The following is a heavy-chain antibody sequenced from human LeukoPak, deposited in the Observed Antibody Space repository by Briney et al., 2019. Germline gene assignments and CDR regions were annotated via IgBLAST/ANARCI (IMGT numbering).Heavy chain of an antibody. CDR3: ARDVRSSIGAFDI. J-gene: IGHJ3*02. D-gene: IGHD2-2*01. Sequence: PGGSLRLSCAASGFTFSSYSMNWVRQAPGKGLEWVSSISSSSSYIYYADSVKGRFTISRDNAKNSLYLQMNSLRAEDTAVYYCARDVRSSIGAFDIWGQGTMVTVSS. V-gene: IGHV3-21*01. CDR2: ISSSSSYI. CDR1: GFTFSSYS.